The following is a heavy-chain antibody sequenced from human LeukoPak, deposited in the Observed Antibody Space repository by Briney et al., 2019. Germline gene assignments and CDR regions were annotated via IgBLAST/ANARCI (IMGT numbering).Heavy chain of an antibody. CDR1: GLTFRSYW. V-gene: IGHV3-7*01. J-gene: IGHJ4*02. CDR3: ARERDGRFFDY. D-gene: IGHD5-24*01. Sequence: PGGSLRLSCEVSGLTFRSYWMSWVRQAPGKGLEWVANINQDGSEKYFVDSVRGRFTISRDNAKNSLHLQMNTLRAEDTAVYYCARERDGRFFDYRGQGTLVTVSS. CDR2: INQDGSEK.